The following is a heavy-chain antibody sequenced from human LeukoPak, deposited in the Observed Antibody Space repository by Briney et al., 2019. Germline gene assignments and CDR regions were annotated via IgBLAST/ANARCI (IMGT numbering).Heavy chain of an antibody. J-gene: IGHJ5*02. CDR1: GYTFTGYY. CDR2: INPNSGGT. Sequence: GASVKVSCKASGYTFTGYYMHWVRQAPGQGLEWMGWINPNSGGTNYAQKFQGRVTMTRDTSISTAYMELSRLRSDDTAVYYCARVPRYSGYDPAWFDPWGQGTLVTVSS. CDR3: ARVPRYSGYDPAWFDP. V-gene: IGHV1-2*02. D-gene: IGHD5-12*01.